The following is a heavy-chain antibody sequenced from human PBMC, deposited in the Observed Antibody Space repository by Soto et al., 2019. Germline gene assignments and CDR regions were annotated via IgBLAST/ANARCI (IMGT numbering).Heavy chain of an antibody. Sequence: GVSLRLSCAASGLHFSNYRMHWVRKAPGKGLVWVSCISTDGSITNYADSVKGRFTVSRDNAKNTLYLQMNSLRAEDTALYYCARDTDGLHYWGQGTMVTVSS. CDR3: ARDTDGLHY. CDR2: ISTDGSIT. V-gene: IGHV3-74*01. CDR1: GLHFSNYR. J-gene: IGHJ4*02.